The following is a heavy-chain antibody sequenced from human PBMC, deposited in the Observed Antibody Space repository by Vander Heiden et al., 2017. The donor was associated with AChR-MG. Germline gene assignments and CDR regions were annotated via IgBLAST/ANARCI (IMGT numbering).Heavy chain of an antibody. CDR3: ARDPLDDYGDHGGGY. V-gene: IGHV3-53*02. J-gene: IGHJ4*02. Sequence: EVQLVETGGGLIQPGGSLRLSCAASGFTVSSNYMSWVRQAPGKGLEWVSVIYSGGSTYYADSVKGRFTISRDNAKNTLYLQMNSLRAEDTAVYYCARDPLDDYGDHGGGYWGQGTLVTVSS. D-gene: IGHD4-17*01. CDR2: IYSGGST. CDR1: GFTVSSNY.